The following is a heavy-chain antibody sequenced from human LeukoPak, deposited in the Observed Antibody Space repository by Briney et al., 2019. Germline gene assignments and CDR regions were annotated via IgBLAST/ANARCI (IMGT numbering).Heavy chain of an antibody. CDR3: ARRGGHGGSFDY. CDR2: IYYSGST. V-gene: IGHV4-59*08. CDR1: GGSISSYY. J-gene: IGHJ4*02. D-gene: IGHD4-23*01. Sequence: PSETLSLTCTVSGGSISSYYWSWIRQPPGKGLEWIGYIYYSGSTNYNPSLKSRVSISVDTSKNHFSLKLSSVTAADTAVYYCARRGGHGGSFDYWGQGALVTVPS.